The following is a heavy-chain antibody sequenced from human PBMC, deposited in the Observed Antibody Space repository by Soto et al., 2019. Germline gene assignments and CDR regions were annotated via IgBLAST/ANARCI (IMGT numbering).Heavy chain of an antibody. CDR1: GFSLSTSGVG. CDR3: AHRLMAGPVFVY. J-gene: IGHJ4*02. Sequence: QITLKESGPTLVKPTQTLTLTCTFSGFSLSTSGVGVGWIRQPPGKALEWLVLIYWNDDKRYSPSLKSRVTITKDTSKNQVVLTMTNMDPVDTATYYCAHRLMAGPVFVYWGQGTLVTVSS. V-gene: IGHV2-5*01. CDR2: IYWNDDK.